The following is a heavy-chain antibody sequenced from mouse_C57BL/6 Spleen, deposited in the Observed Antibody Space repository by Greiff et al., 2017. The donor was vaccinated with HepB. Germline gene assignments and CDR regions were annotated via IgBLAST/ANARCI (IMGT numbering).Heavy chain of an antibody. J-gene: IGHJ2*01. CDR3: ARGHYGSSSYYFDY. V-gene: IGHV1-47*01. CDR2: FHPYNDDT. D-gene: IGHD1-1*01. Sequence: VKLQESGAELVKPGASVKMSCKASGYTFTTYPIEWMKQNHGKSLEWIGNFHPYNDDTKYNEKFKGKATLTVEKSSSTVYLELSRLTSDDSAVYYCARGHYGSSSYYFDYWGQGTTLTVSS. CDR1: GYTFTTYP.